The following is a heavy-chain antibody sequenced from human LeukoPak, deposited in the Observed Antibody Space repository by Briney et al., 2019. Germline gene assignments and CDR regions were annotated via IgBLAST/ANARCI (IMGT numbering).Heavy chain of an antibody. V-gene: IGHV4-39*01. Sequence: SETLSLTCTVSGVSISSSPYYWGWIRQPPGKGLEWIGSIYTSGSTNYNPSLKSQFTISVDTSKNQFSLKLSSVTAADTAVYYCARHGDSWFDPWGQGTLVTVSS. CDR1: GVSISSSPYY. CDR2: IYTSGST. D-gene: IGHD7-27*01. CDR3: ARHGDSWFDP. J-gene: IGHJ5*02.